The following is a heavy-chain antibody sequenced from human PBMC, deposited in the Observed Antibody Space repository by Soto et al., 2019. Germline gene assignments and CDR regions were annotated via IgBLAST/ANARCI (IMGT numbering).Heavy chain of an antibody. Sequence: EVQLVESGGGLVQPGGSLRLSCAASGFTFSSYWMHWVRQAPGKELVWVSRINSDGSSTSYADSVKGRFTISRDNAKNTLYLQMNSLIAEDTAVYYCVRTSLVVAAATREDYWGQGTLVTVSS. D-gene: IGHD2-15*01. CDR2: INSDGSST. J-gene: IGHJ4*02. CDR3: VRTSLVVAAATREDY. V-gene: IGHV3-74*01. CDR1: GFTFSSYW.